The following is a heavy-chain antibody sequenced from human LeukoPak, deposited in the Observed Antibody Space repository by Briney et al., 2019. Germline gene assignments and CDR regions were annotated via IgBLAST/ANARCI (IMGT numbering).Heavy chain of an antibody. CDR3: VRPSIDDYGDCGY. CDR2: ISSLGRSYK. D-gene: IGHD4-17*01. CDR1: GFTFTFYS. Sequence: GGSLRLSCAASGFTFTFYSMNWVRQAPGKGLEWISSISSLGRSYKYYADSVKGRFTISKDDAKNSLYLQMNSLRADDTAVYYCVRPSIDDYGDCGYWGQGTLVTVSS. J-gene: IGHJ4*02. V-gene: IGHV3-21*01.